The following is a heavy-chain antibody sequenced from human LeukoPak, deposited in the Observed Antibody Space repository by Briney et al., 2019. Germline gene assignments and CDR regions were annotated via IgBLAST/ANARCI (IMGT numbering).Heavy chain of an antibody. V-gene: IGHV4-39*07. J-gene: IGHJ6*02. D-gene: IGHD1-14*01. Sequence: SETLSLTCTVSGGSISSSPYYWGWIRQPPGKGLEWIGEINHSGSTNYNPSLKSRVTISVDTSKNQFSLKLSSVTAADTAVYYCARGSRINANYYYGMDVWGQGTTVTVSS. CDR1: GGSISSSPYY. CDR3: ARGSRINANYYYGMDV. CDR2: INHSGST.